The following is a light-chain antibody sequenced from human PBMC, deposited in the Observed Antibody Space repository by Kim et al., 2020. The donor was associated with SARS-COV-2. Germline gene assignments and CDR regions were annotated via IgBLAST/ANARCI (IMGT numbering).Light chain of an antibody. CDR2: CNN. Sequence: QSVLTQPPSTSGPPGQRVIIPCSGSRSNLGRNYVYWYQLLPGTAPKLLIHCNNGRPSGVPARFSGSKSGTAASLAISGLRSEDEGYYCCAEFDDDFWVFGGGTQLTVL. CDR1: RSNLGRNY. V-gene: IGLV1-47*02. J-gene: IGLJ3*02. CDR3: AEFDDDFWV.